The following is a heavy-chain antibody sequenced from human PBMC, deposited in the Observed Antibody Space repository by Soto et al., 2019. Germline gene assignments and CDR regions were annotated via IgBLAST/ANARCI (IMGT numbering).Heavy chain of an antibody. V-gene: IGHV1-2*04. CDR1: GYTFTGYY. CDR2: INPNSGGT. Sequence: ASVKGSCKASGYTFTGYYMHWVRQAPGQGLEWMGWINPNSGGTNYAQKFQGWVTMTRDTSISTAYMELSRLRSDDTAVYYCARFIAAEYYFDYWGQGTLVTVSS. J-gene: IGHJ4*02. CDR3: ARFIAAEYYFDY. D-gene: IGHD2-15*01.